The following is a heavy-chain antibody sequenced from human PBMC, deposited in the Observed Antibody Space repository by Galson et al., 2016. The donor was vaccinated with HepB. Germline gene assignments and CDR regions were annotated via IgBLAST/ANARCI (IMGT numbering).Heavy chain of an antibody. CDR3: AASTDAYFYYGLDV. D-gene: IGHD2-2*01. Sequence: SETLSLTCTVSGASVSSGSSYWSWVRQPPGKGLEWIGYIYSSENTNYSPSLKSRVTISIDTSKSQFSLKFTSVTAADTAVYYCAASTDAYFYYGLDVWGQGTAVTVSS. CDR1: GASVSSGSSY. J-gene: IGHJ6*02. V-gene: IGHV4-61*01. CDR2: IYSSENT.